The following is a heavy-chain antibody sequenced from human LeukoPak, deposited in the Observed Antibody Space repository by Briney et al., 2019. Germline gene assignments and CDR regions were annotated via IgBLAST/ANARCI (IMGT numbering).Heavy chain of an antibody. CDR2: IYYSGST. Sequence: SETLFLTCTVSGGSISSYYWSWIRQPPGKGLEWIGYIYYSGSTNYNPSLKSRVTISVDTSKNQFSLKLSSVTAADTAVYYCARGVNYYYYMDVWGKGTTVTVSS. CDR1: GGSISSYY. V-gene: IGHV4-59*01. CDR3: ARGVNYYYYMDV. J-gene: IGHJ6*03.